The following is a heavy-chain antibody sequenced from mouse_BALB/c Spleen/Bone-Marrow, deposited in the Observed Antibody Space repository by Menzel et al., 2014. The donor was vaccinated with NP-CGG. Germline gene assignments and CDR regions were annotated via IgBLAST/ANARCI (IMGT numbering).Heavy chain of an antibody. D-gene: IGHD1-3*01. V-gene: IGHV5-6*01. CDR2: ISSGGSFT. J-gene: IGHJ4*01. CDR3: ARLTPDYAMDY. Sequence: EVQLQQSGGDLVKPGESLKLSCAASGFTFSNYGMSWVPQTPDKRLEWVATISSGGSFTYFPDSVKGRFTISRDNAKNTLYLQMNSLKSEDAAMYYCARLTPDYAMDYWGQGTSVTVSS. CDR1: GFTFSNYG.